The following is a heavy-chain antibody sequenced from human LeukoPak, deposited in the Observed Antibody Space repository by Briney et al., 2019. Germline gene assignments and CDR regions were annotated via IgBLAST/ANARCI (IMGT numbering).Heavy chain of an antibody. CDR1: GYSFTNYW. CDR3: ARAPSPNYFYYYMDV. J-gene: IGHJ6*03. Sequence: GESLKISCRGSGYSFTNYWFGWVRQMPGKGLEWMGIIYPGDSDARYSPSFQGQVIISADKSVSTAFLQWSTLKASDTAMYYCARAPSPNYFYYYMDVWGRGTTVTVSS. V-gene: IGHV5-51*01. CDR2: IYPGDSDA.